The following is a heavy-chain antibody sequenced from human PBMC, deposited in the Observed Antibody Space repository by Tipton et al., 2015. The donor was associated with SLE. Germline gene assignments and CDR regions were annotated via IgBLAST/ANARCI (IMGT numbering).Heavy chain of an antibody. CDR1: GGSISSYY. V-gene: IGHV4-4*07. J-gene: IGHJ5*02. CDR2: IYTSGST. CDR3: ARDRDDSSGSLFDP. Sequence: TLSLTCTVSGGSISSYYWGWIRQPAGKGLEWIGRIYTSGSTNYNPSLKSRVTMSVDTSKNQFSLKLSSVTAADTAVYYCARDRDDSSGSLFDPWGQGTLVTVSS. D-gene: IGHD3-22*01.